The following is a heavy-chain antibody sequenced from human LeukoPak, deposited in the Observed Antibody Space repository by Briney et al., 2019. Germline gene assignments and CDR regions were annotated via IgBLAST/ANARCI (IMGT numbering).Heavy chain of an antibody. V-gene: IGHV3-74*01. CDR2: INSDGSST. J-gene: IGHJ3*02. CDR3: WTGSGNAFDT. CDR1: GFTFSSYW. Sequence: GGSLRLSCAASGFTFSSYWMHWVRQVPGKGLVWVSRINSDGSSTSYADSVKGRFTISRDNAKNTLYVQMNSLRAEDTAVYYFWTGSGNAFDTGARGTMVTASS. D-gene: IGHD3-10*01.